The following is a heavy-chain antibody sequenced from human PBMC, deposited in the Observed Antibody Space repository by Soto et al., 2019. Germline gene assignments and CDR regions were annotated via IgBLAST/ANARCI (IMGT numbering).Heavy chain of an antibody. V-gene: IGHV3-23*01. CDR1: GFTFSIYA. Sequence: GGSLRLSCVASGFTFSIYAMSWVRQAPGKGLEWVSAISGNGDSTYYADSVKGRFTISRDNSKNTLYLQMNSLRAEDTAVYYCAKDRFPYSSSRYYFDYWGQGTLVTVS. CDR2: ISGNGDST. J-gene: IGHJ4*02. CDR3: AKDRFPYSSSRYYFDY. D-gene: IGHD6-13*01.